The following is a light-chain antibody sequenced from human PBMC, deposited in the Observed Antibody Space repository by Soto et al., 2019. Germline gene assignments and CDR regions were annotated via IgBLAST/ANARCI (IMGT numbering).Light chain of an antibody. V-gene: IGKV3-20*01. CDR1: QHVGSSN. CDR2: GEX. J-gene: IGKJ4*01. CDR3: QHYQTFFPRT. Sequence: DIGVTQWPGTLSLSPGESATLACRASQHVGSSNVAWYTHKPGLAPRILXXGEXSRATGIPDRFSGGGSGRDFTLTLSRLEPEDFCVYYCQHYQTFFPRTFGGGTKVDIK.